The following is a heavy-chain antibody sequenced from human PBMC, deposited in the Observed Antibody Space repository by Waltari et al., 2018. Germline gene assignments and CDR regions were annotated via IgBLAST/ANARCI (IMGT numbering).Heavy chain of an antibody. CDR3: STEMATIRGPFDF. J-gene: IGHJ4*02. Sequence: EVQVVESGGGLVKPGGSLRLSCAASGFTFSNAYINWVRQAPGKGLEWVGRKTKADGGTTDYAASVKGRFTISRDDSRNTLYLQINNLKTEDTAVYYCSTEMATIRGPFDFWGQGTLVTVSS. D-gene: IGHD5-12*01. CDR1: GFTFSNAY. CDR2: KTKADGGTT. V-gene: IGHV3-15*01.